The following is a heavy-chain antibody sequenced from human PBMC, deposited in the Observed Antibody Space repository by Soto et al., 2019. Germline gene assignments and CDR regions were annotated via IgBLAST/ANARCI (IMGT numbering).Heavy chain of an antibody. J-gene: IGHJ3*02. CDR3: ARAHQIRNYDAFDI. CDR1: GFTFSSYW. Sequence: GGSLRLSCAASGFTFSSYWMSWVRQAPGKGLEWVANIKQDGSEKYYVDSVKGRFTISRDNAKNSLYLQMNSLRAEDTAVYYCARAHQIRNYDAFDIWGQGTMVTVSS. D-gene: IGHD4-4*01. CDR2: IKQDGSEK. V-gene: IGHV3-7*01.